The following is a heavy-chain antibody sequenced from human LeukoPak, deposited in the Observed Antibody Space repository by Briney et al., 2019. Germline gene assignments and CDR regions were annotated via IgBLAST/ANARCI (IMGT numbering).Heavy chain of an antibody. CDR2: IRSKANSYAT. D-gene: IGHD3-3*01. CDR1: GFTFSGSA. J-gene: IGHJ4*02. V-gene: IGHV3-73*01. Sequence: GGSLRLXCAASGFTFSGSAMHWVRQASGKGLEWVGRIRSKANSYATAYAASVKGRFTISRDDSKNTAYLQMNSLKTEDTAVYYCTRRRYDFWSGYYDDYWGQGTLVTVSS. CDR3: TRRRYDFWSGYYDDY.